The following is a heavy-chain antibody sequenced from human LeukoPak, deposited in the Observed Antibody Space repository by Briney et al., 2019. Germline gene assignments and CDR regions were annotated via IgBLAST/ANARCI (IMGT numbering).Heavy chain of an antibody. CDR1: GFTFTSDA. V-gene: IGHV3-23*01. Sequence: PGGSLRLSCVASGFTFTSDAMNWVRQAPGKGLEWVSSTVSRGTTQYADSVKGRFTVSRDTSKNTLYLQMNSLRADDTAVYYCARAGRSPYYGSGSYYNGFHYYYGMDVWGQGTTVTVSS. CDR2: TVSRGTT. J-gene: IGHJ6*02. CDR3: ARAGRSPYYGSGSYYNGFHYYYGMDV. D-gene: IGHD3-10*01.